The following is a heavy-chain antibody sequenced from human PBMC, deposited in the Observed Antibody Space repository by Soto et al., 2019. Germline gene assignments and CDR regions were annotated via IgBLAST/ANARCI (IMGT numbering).Heavy chain of an antibody. V-gene: IGHV4-59*08. Sequence: QVQLQESGPGLVKPSETLSLACTVSGDSIIPYYWSWIRQPPGKGLEWIGYIYFNGSTNYNPSLKSRVTISVDTSKNQFSLKLSSVTATDTAVYYCARGRVVELFQPYYFDYWGQGTLIPVSS. D-gene: IGHD3-10*01. CDR2: IYFNGST. CDR1: GDSIIPYY. CDR3: ARGRVVELFQPYYFDY. J-gene: IGHJ4*02.